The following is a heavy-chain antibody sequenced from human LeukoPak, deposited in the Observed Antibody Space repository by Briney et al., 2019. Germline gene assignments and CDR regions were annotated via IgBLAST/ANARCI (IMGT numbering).Heavy chain of an antibody. J-gene: IGHJ3*02. CDR1: GGSISSSSYY. CDR3: AGQFPAYYDFWSGYSPNDAFDI. D-gene: IGHD3-3*01. Sequence: SETLSLTCTVSGGSISSSSYYWGWIRQPPGKGLEWIGSIYYSGSTYYNPSLKSRVTISVDTSKNQFSLKLSSVTAADTAVYYCAGQFPAYYDFWSGYSPNDAFDIWGQGTMVTVSS. CDR2: IYYSGST. V-gene: IGHV4-39*01.